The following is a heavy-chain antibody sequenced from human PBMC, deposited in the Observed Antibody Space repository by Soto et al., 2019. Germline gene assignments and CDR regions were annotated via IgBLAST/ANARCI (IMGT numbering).Heavy chain of an antibody. CDR3: AKDKPGTTAFDI. V-gene: IGHV3-23*01. CDR2: ISESGGST. Sequence: EVQLLESGGGLVQPGGSLRLSCAASGFTFRSYAMSWVRQAPGKGLEWVSAISESGGSTYYADSVKGRFTISRGNSKNTLYLQMNSLRAEDTAVYYCAKDKPGTTAFDIWGRGTLVTVSS. CDR1: GFTFRSYA. J-gene: IGHJ3*02. D-gene: IGHD1-1*01.